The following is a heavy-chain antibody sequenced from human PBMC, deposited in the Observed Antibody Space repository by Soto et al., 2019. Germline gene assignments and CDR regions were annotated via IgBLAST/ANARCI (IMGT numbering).Heavy chain of an antibody. CDR3: AKIRSSWYDIDY. J-gene: IGHJ4*02. V-gene: IGHV3-23*01. CDR2: ISDSGGST. D-gene: IGHD6-13*01. CDR1: GFTFSSYA. Sequence: GGSLRLSCAASGFTFSSYAMSWGRQAPGKGLKWVSVISDSGGSTYYADSVKGRFTISRDNSKNTLYLQMNSLRAEDTAVYYCAKIRSSWYDIDYWGQGTLVTVSS.